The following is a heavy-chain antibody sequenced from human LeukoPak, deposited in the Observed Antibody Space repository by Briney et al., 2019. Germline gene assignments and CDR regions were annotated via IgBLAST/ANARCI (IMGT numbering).Heavy chain of an antibody. CDR1: GFTITNAW. CDR3: ARELYDSSGYGHFDY. V-gene: IGHV3-21*01. D-gene: IGHD3-22*01. CDR2: ISSSSSYI. Sequence: SGGSLRLSCAASGFTITNAWMSWVRQAPGKGLEWVSSISSSSSYIYYADSVKGRFTISRDNAKNSLYLQMNSLRAEDTAVYYCARELYDSSGYGHFDYWGQGTLVTVSS. J-gene: IGHJ4*02.